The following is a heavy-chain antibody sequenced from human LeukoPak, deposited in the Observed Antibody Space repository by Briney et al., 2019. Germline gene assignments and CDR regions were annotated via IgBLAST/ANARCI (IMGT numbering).Heavy chain of an antibody. Sequence: PSETLSLTCAVYGESFSGYYWTWVRQPPGKGLEWIGDINHSGRTTYNPSLQSRVIISVDTSKNLFSLNLTSVTAADTAVYYCTRPWQRRYYMDVWGKGTTVAVSS. J-gene: IGHJ6*03. CDR2: INHSGRT. V-gene: IGHV4-34*01. CDR1: GESFSGYY. CDR3: TRPWQRRYYMDV.